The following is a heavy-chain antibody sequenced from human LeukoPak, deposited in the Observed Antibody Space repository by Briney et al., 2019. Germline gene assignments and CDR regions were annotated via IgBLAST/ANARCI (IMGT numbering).Heavy chain of an antibody. J-gene: IGHJ4*02. CDR3: AKVALGYCSGSSCYYFDY. D-gene: IGHD2-15*01. V-gene: IGHV3-23*01. CDR1: GFTFSGYA. Sequence: GGSLRLSCEASGFTFSGYAMSWVRQAPGKGLEWVSSINAFGARTYYADSVKGRFTISRDNSKNTLYLQMNSLRAEDTALYYCAKVALGYCSGSSCYYFDYGAREPWSPSPQ. CDR2: INAFGART.